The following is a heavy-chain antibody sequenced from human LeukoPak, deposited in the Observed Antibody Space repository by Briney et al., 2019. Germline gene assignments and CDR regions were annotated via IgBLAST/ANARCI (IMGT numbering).Heavy chain of an antibody. CDR3: ASVYCSGGSCYDY. D-gene: IGHD2-15*01. Sequence: GGSLRLSCAASGFTFSSYGMHWVRQAPGKGLEWVAVISYDGSNKYYADSVKGRFTISRDNSKNTLYLQMNSLRAEDTAVYYCASVYCSGGSCYDYWGQGTLVTVSS. CDR2: ISYDGSNK. V-gene: IGHV3-30*03. CDR1: GFTFSSYG. J-gene: IGHJ4*02.